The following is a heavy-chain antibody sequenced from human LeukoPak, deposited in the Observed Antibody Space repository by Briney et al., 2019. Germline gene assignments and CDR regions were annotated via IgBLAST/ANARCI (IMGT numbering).Heavy chain of an antibody. D-gene: IGHD4-23*01. CDR2: IYQSGTT. Sequence: PSETLSLTCTVSGGSISSGDYYWSWIRQPPGKGLAWIGSIYQSGTTYYSPSLKSRVTISVDTPKNEFTLKLTSVTAADTGVYYCARPDYGGNGPFDSWGQGTLVTVSA. CDR3: ARPDYGGNGPFDS. CDR1: GGSISSGDYY. J-gene: IGHJ4*02. V-gene: IGHV4-39*01.